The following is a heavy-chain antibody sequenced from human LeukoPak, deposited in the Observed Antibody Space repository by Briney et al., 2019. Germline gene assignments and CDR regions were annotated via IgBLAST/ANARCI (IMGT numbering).Heavy chain of an antibody. CDR3: ARLFRDGYNFIQH. CDR1: NASINSYY. D-gene: IGHD5-24*01. V-gene: IGHV4-59*08. J-gene: IGHJ1*01. Sequence: KPSETLSLTCAVSNASINSYYWSWIRQPPGKGLEWIGYTYYRGSTNYNPSLKSRVTISLDTSKNQFSLKLRSVTAADTAVYYCARLFRDGYNFIQHWGQGTLVTVSS. CDR2: TYYRGST.